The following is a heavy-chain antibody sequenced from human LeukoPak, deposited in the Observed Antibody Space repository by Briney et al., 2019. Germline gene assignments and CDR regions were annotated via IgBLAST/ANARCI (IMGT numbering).Heavy chain of an antibody. CDR2: INPNSGDT. CDR3: AATGTTRFFDY. CDR1: GYTFTGYY. V-gene: IGHV1-2*02. D-gene: IGHD1-7*01. Sequence: ASVKVSFKASGYTFTGYYMHWVRQAPGQGLEWMGWINPNSGDTNYAQKFQGRVTMTRDTSISTAYMELSRLRSDDTAVYYCAATGTTRFFDYWGQGTLVTVSS. J-gene: IGHJ4*02.